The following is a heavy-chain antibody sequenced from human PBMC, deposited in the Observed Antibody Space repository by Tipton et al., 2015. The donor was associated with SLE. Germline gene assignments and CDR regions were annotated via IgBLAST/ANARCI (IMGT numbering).Heavy chain of an antibody. CDR3: ARVAITEYYDYYMDV. J-gene: IGHJ6*03. Sequence: GSLRLSCAASGFPFSHYPMHWVRQAPGRGLEYVSSISGDGGRTYYANSVKGRFIISRDNSKNTLYLQMGGLRAEDMAIYFCARVAITEYYDYYMDVWGQGTTVTVSS. D-gene: IGHD2-21*01. CDR2: ISGDGGRT. CDR1: GFPFSHYP. V-gene: IGHV3-64*01.